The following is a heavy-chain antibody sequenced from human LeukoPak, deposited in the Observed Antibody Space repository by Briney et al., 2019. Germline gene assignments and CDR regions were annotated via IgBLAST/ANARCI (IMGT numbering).Heavy chain of an antibody. D-gene: IGHD3-16*01. CDR2: INHSGST. CDR3: ARGPRLLISRYYYYMDV. J-gene: IGHJ6*03. V-gene: IGHV4-34*01. Sequence: PSETLSLTCAVYGGSFSGYYWSWIRQPPGKGPEWIGEINHSGSTNYNPSLKSRVTISVDTSKNQFSLKLSSVTAADTAVYYCARGPRLLISRYYYYMDVWGKGTTVTVSS. CDR1: GGSFSGYY.